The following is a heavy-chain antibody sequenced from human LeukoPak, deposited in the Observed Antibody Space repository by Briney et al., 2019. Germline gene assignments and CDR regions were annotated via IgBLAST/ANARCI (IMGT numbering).Heavy chain of an antibody. Sequence: EASVKVSCKASGGTFSSYAISWVRQAPGQGLEWMGGIIPIFGTANYAQKFQGRVTITTDESTSTAYMELSSLRSEDTAVYYCARGGLELRSLDYWGQGTLVTVSS. CDR1: GGTFSSYA. CDR3: ARGGLELRSLDY. J-gene: IGHJ4*02. CDR2: IIPIFGTA. D-gene: IGHD1-7*01. V-gene: IGHV1-69*05.